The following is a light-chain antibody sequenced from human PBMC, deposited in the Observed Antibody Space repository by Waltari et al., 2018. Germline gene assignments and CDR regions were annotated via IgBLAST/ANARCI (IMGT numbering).Light chain of an antibody. V-gene: IGKV4-1*01. Sequence: DIVMTQSPDSLAVSLGERATVNCKSSQSVLYSPNNKNYVAWYQQKPGQPPKLLIYWASTRESGVPDRFSGSGSGTDFTLTISSLQAEDVAVYYCQQYANTPRTFGQGTTVEIK. CDR3: QQYANTPRT. CDR1: QSVLYSPNNKNY. J-gene: IGKJ1*01. CDR2: WAS.